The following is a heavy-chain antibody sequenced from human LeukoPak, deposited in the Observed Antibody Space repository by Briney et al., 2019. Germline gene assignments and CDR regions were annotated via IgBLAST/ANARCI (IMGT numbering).Heavy chain of an antibody. V-gene: IGHV1-69*13. Sequence: ASVKVSCKASGFTFSSYAISWVRQAPGQGLEWMGGIIPIFGTANYAQKFQGRVTITADESTSTAYMELSSLRSEDTAVYYCARDGGGRSGWYHNWNFDLWGRGTLVTVSS. J-gene: IGHJ2*01. D-gene: IGHD6-19*01. CDR3: ARDGGGRSGWYHNWNFDL. CDR2: IIPIFGTA. CDR1: GFTFSSYA.